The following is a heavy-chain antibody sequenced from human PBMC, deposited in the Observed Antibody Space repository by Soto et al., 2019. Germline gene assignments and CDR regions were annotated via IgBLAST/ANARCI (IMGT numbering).Heavy chain of an antibody. CDR2: IYYSGST. CDR3: ARDIIAAAGTAGFDP. V-gene: IGHV4-61*08. CDR1: GGSISSGGYY. D-gene: IGHD6-13*01. J-gene: IGHJ5*02. Sequence: SETLSLTCTVSGGSISSGGYYWSWIRQPPGKGLEWIGYIYYSGSTNYNPSLKSRVTISVDTSKNQFSLKLSSVTAADTAVYYCARDIIAAAGTAGFDPWGQGTLVTVSS.